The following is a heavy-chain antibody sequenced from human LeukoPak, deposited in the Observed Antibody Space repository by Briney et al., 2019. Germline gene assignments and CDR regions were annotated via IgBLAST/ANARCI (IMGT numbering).Heavy chain of an antibody. CDR2: INHSGST. J-gene: IGHJ6*03. CDR3: ARARNWNPIFLVYYYYYMDV. D-gene: IGHD1-1*01. Sequence: SETLSLTCAVYGGSFSGYYWSWIRQPPGKGLEWIGEINHSGSTNYNPSLKSRVTISVDTSKNQFSLKLSSVTAADTAVYYCARARNWNPIFLVYYYYYMDVWGKGTTVTVSS. V-gene: IGHV4-34*01. CDR1: GGSFSGYY.